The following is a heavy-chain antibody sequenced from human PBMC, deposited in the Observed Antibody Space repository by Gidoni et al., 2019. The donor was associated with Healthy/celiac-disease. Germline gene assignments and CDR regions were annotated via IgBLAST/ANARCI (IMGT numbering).Heavy chain of an antibody. J-gene: IGHJ5*02. Sequence: QVQLQESGPGLVKPSETLSLTCTVSGGSISSYYWSWIRQPPGKGLEWLGYIYYSGSTNYNPSLKSRVTISVDTSKNQFSLKLSSVTAADTAVYYCARSTHSLGYCSGGSCYAGPGFDPWGQGTLVTVSS. D-gene: IGHD2-15*01. CDR1: GGSISSYY. CDR2: IYYSGST. CDR3: ARSTHSLGYCSGGSCYAGPGFDP. V-gene: IGHV4-59*08.